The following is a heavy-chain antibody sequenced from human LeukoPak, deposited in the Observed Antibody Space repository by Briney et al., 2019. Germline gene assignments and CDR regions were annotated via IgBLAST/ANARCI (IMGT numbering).Heavy chain of an antibody. CDR1: GFTFSDYY. D-gene: IGHD4-17*01. J-gene: IGHJ4*02. V-gene: IGHV3-11*06. CDR2: ISSSSSYT. CDR3: AAGNDYGDYGDY. Sequence: GSLRLSCAASGFTFSDYYMSWIRQAPGKGLEWVSYISSSSSYTNYADSVKGRFTISRDNAKNSLYLQMNSLRAEDTAVYYCAAGNDYGDYGDYWGQGTLVTVSS.